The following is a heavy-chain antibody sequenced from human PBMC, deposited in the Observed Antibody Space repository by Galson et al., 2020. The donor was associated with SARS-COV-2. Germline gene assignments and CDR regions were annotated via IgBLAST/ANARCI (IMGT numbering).Heavy chain of an antibody. J-gene: IGHJ4*02. V-gene: IGHV7-4-1*02. CDR1: GYTFTKYT. D-gene: IGHD2-8*01. Sequence: ASVKVSCKASGYTFTKYTMNWVRQAPGQGLEWLGWINTNTEIPTYAQDYTGRFVFSLDTSVTTAYLHISGLKAEDTAVYYCARQLCNGNNCDVSYWGQGTPVTVSS. CDR3: ARQLCNGNNCDVSY. CDR2: INTNTEIP.